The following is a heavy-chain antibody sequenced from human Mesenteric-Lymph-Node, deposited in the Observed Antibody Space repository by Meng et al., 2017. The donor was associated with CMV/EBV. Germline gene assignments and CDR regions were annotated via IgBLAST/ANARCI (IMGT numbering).Heavy chain of an antibody. Sequence: GESLKISCAASGFTFSRYSMSWVRQAPGKGLEWVANIKEDGSEKHYVNSVKGRFSISRDNAKNSLYLQMNSLRAEDTAVYYCARASGWLYDYWGQGTLVTVSS. V-gene: IGHV3-7*03. CDR2: IKEDGSEK. CDR1: GFTFSRYS. J-gene: IGHJ4*02. D-gene: IGHD3-22*01. CDR3: ARASGWLYDY.